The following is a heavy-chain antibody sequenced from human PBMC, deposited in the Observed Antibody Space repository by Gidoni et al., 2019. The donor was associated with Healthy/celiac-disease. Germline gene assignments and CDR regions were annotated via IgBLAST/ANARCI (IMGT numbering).Heavy chain of an antibody. D-gene: IGHD1-26*01. CDR2: IYYSGST. Sequence: QVQLQESGPGLVKPSETLSLTCTVSCGSISSYYWSWIRQPPGKGLEWIGYIYYSGSTNYNPSLKSRVTISVDTSKNQFSLKLSSVTAADTAVYYCAREWELLIDYWGQGTLVTVSS. J-gene: IGHJ4*02. CDR3: AREWELLIDY. V-gene: IGHV4-59*01. CDR1: CGSISSYY.